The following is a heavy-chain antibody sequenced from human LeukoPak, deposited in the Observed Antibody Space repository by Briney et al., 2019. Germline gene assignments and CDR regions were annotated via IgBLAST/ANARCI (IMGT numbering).Heavy chain of an antibody. V-gene: IGHV3-23*01. D-gene: IGHD3-10*01. Sequence: PGGSPRLSCAASGFTFSSYGMSWVRQAPGKGLEWVSAISGSGGSTYYADSVKGRFTISRDNSKNTLYLQMNSLRAEDTAVYYCARDPLNYYGSGSYYMWGQGTLVTVSS. CDR3: ARDPLNYYGSGSYYM. CDR2: ISGSGGST. CDR1: GFTFSSYG. J-gene: IGHJ4*02.